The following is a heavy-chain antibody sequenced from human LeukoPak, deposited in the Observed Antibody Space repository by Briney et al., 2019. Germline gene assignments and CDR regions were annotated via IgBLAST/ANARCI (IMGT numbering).Heavy chain of an antibody. J-gene: IGHJ4*02. D-gene: IGHD7-27*01. CDR2: MSPNSGNT. CDR1: GYTFTSYD. V-gene: IGHV1-8*01. CDR3: VRTPPNWGADF. Sequence: ASVKVSCKASGYTFTSYDINWMRQATGQGLEWMGWMSPNSGNTGYAQKFQGRVTMTRDTSTGIAYLELSSLRSEDSAVYYCVRTPPNWGADFWGQGTLVTVSS.